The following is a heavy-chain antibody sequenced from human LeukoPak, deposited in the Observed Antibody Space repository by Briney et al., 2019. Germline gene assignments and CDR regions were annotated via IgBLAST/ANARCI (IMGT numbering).Heavy chain of an antibody. CDR1: GFTFSSYG. J-gene: IGHJ4*02. CDR2: IRYDGSNK. D-gene: IGHD5-12*01. CDR3: AKDRGYSGYDYYY. Sequence: PGGSLRLPCAASGFTFSSYGMHWVRQAPGKGLEWVAFIRYDGSNKYYADSVKGRFTISRDNSKNTLYLQMNSLRAEDTAVYYCAKDRGYSGYDYYYWGQGTLVTVSS. V-gene: IGHV3-30*02.